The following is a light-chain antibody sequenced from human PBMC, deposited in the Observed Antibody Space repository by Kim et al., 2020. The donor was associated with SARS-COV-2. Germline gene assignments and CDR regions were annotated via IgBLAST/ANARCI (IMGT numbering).Light chain of an antibody. CDR3: QAWDSSTVV. J-gene: IGLJ2*01. CDR1: KLGDKY. V-gene: IGLV3-1*01. Sequence: VSPRQTASITCSGDKLGDKYACWYQQKPGQSPVLVIYQDSKRPSGIPERFTGSNSGNTATLTISGTQAMDEADYYCQAWDSSTVVFGGGTQLTVL. CDR2: QDS.